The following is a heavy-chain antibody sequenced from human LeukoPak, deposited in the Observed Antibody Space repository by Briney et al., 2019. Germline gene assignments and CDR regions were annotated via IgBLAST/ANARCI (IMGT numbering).Heavy chain of an antibody. CDR1: GFTFSSHW. Sequence: PAGTLTLSCTASGFTFSSHWMHWVRQAPGKGLVWVSRINGGGSNTTYADSVKGRFTISRDNAKHTLYLQMNSLKAEDTAVYHCARSKSWYSTDAFYIWGQGTMVTVSS. D-gene: IGHD2-15*01. CDR2: INGGGSNT. CDR3: ARSKSWYSTDAFYI. J-gene: IGHJ3*02. V-gene: IGHV3-74*03.